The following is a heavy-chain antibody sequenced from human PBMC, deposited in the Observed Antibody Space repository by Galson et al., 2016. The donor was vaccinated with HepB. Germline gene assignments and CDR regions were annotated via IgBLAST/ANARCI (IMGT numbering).Heavy chain of an antibody. CDR1: GDSVSSNSAA. D-gene: IGHD5-12*01. V-gene: IGHV6-1*01. Sequence: CAISGDSVSSNSAAWNWIRQSPSRGLEWLGRTYYRSKWYSDYAVSVKSRITIKADTSRNQFSLQLTSVTAADTAVYYCTRGLGREHKPYDATGDYWGQGTLVTVSS. J-gene: IGHJ4*02. CDR3: TRGLGREHKPYDATGDY. CDR2: TYYRSKWYS.